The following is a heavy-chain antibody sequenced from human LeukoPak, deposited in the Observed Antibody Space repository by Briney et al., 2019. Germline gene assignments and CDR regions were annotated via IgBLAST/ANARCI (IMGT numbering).Heavy chain of an antibody. CDR1: GGSFSGYY. V-gene: IGHV4-34*01. CDR3: ARGQKLPHYYGMDV. CDR2: INHSGST. D-gene: IGHD6-13*01. J-gene: IGHJ6*04. Sequence: SETLSLTCAVYGGSFSGYYWSWIRQPPGKGLEWIGEINHSGSTIYNPSLKSRVTISVDTSKNQFSLKLSSVAAADTAVYYCARGQKLPHYYGMDVWSKGTTVTVSS.